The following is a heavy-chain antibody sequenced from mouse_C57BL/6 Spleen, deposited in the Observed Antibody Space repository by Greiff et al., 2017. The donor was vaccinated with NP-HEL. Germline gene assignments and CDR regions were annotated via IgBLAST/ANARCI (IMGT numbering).Heavy chain of an antibody. Sequence: VQLQQPGAELVMPGASVKLSCKASGYTFTSYWMHWVKQRPGQGLEWIGEIDPSDSYTNYNQKFKGKSTLTVDKSSSTASMQLSSLTSEDSAVYYCARGYGSSYGMDYWGQGTSVTVSS. CDR1: GYTFTSYW. V-gene: IGHV1-69*01. D-gene: IGHD1-1*01. J-gene: IGHJ4*01. CDR3: ARGYGSSYGMDY. CDR2: IDPSDSYT.